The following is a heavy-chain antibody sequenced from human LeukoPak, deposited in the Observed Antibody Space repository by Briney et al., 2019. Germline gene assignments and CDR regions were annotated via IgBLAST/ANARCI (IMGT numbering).Heavy chain of an antibody. J-gene: IGHJ4*02. CDR3: ARESYYDFWSGYYTGRSLDY. CDR2: INPNSGGT. D-gene: IGHD3-3*01. Sequence: ASVQVSCKASGYTFTGYYMHWVRQAPGQGLEWMGRINPNSGGTNYAQKFQGRVTMTRDTSISTAYMELSRLRSDDTAVYYCARESYYDFWSGYYTGRSLDYWGQGTLVTVSS. V-gene: IGHV1-2*06. CDR1: GYTFTGYY.